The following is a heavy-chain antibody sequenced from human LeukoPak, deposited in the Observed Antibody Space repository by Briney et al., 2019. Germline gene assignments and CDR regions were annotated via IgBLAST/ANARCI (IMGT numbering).Heavy chain of an antibody. CDR1: GGSISSGGYY. J-gene: IGHJ3*02. Sequence: PSQTLSLTCTVSGGSISSGGYYWSWIRQPPGEGLEWIGSIYYSGSTYYNPSLKSRVTISVDTSKNQFSLKLSSVTAADTAVYYCARLTVTTFSSAENAFDIWGQGTMVTVSS. CDR2: IYYSGST. V-gene: IGHV4-39*07. CDR3: ARLTVTTFSSAENAFDI. D-gene: IGHD4-17*01.